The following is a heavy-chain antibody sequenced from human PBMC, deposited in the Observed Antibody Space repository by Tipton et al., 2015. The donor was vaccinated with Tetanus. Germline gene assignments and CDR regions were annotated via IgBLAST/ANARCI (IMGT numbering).Heavy chain of an antibody. V-gene: IGHV4-39*01. J-gene: IGHJ4*02. Sequence: TLSLTCTVSGGSISSFNYYWGWVHQPPGKGLEWIGSIYYSGSTYYNPSLRSRVTLSVDTSNTQFSLRVTSVTAADTAVYYCARIDDDYGDYEVYWGQGTLVTVSS. CDR2: IYYSGST. D-gene: IGHD4-17*01. CDR3: ARIDDDYGDYEVY. CDR1: GGSISSFNYY.